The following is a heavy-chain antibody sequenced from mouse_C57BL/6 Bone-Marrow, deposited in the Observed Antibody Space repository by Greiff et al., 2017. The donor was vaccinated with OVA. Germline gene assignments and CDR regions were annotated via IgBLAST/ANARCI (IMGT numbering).Heavy chain of an antibody. J-gene: IGHJ3*01. CDR3: ARWGYDYDGAWFAY. V-gene: IGHV1-82*01. CDR2: IYPGDGDT. Sequence: QVQLKQSGPELVKPGASVKISCKASGYAFSSSWMNWVKQRPGKGLEWIGRIYPGDGDTNYNGKFKGKATLTADKSSSTAYMELRSLTSEDSAVYFCARWGYDYDGAWFAYWGQGTLVTVSA. D-gene: IGHD2-4*01. CDR1: GYAFSSSW.